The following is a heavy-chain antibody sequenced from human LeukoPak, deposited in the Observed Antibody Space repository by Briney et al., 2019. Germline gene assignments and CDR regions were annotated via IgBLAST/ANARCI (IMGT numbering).Heavy chain of an antibody. J-gene: IGHJ4*02. V-gene: IGHV3-23*01. CDR3: ARANYYDSSGYYPLIDY. Sequence: PGGSLRLSCAASGFTFNSFAMNWVRQTPGKGLEWVSSVTGHGGSTYIADSVRGRFTISRDNSKNTLFLQMNSLRAEDTAVYYCARANYYDSSGYYPLIDYWGQGTLVTVSS. D-gene: IGHD3-22*01. CDR1: GFTFNSFA. CDR2: VTGHGGST.